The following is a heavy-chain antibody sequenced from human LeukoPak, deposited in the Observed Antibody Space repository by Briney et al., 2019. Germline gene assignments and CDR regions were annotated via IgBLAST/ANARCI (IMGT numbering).Heavy chain of an antibody. V-gene: IGHV1-69*13. Sequence: SVKVSCKASGYTFTSYYISWVRQAPGQGLEWMGGIIPIFGTANYAQKFQGRVTITADESTSTAYMELSSLRSEDTAVYYCARVWGGGYYQGEYFQHWGQGTLVTVSS. D-gene: IGHD3-22*01. CDR1: GYTFTSYY. J-gene: IGHJ1*01. CDR2: IIPIFGTA. CDR3: ARVWGGGYYQGEYFQH.